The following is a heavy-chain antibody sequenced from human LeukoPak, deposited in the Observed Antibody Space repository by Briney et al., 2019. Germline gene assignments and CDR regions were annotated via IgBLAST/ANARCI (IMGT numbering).Heavy chain of an antibody. D-gene: IGHD6-13*01. CDR1: GYTFASYY. V-gene: IGHV1-46*01. CDR3: AGDLAGIAAALDY. J-gene: IGHJ4*02. CDR2: INPSGGST. Sequence: ASVKVSCKASGYTFASYYMHWVRQAPGQGLEWMGRINPSGGSTSYAQKFQGRVTMTRDTSTSTVYMELSNLRSEDTAVYYCAGDLAGIAAALDYWGQGTLVTVSS.